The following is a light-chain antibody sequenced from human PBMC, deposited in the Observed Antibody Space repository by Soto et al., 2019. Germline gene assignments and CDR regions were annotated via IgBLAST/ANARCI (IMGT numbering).Light chain of an antibody. J-gene: IGKJ5*01. V-gene: IGKV3-11*01. CDR2: DTS. CDR3: QKRTRWPAAVIT. CDR1: QIVGSY. Sequence: EIVLTQSPATLSLSPGERATLSCRTSQIVGSYLAWYQQKPGQAPRLLIYDTSTRATGVPVRFSGSGSGTDFTLTISSLEPEDFAVYDCQKRTRWPAAVITVGQGTRREIK.